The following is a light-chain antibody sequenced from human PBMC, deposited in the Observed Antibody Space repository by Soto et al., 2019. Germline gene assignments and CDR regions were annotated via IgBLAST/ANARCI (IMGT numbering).Light chain of an antibody. CDR3: QQYGSSGYT. V-gene: IGKV3-20*01. CDR1: QSVSSSY. Sequence: EIVLTQSPGTLSLSPGERATLSCRASQSVSSSYLAWYQQKPGQAPRLLIYAASSRATGIPDRFSGSGSGTDFTLTISRLEPEDFSVYYCQQYGSSGYTCGQGTKLEIK. CDR2: AAS. J-gene: IGKJ2*01.